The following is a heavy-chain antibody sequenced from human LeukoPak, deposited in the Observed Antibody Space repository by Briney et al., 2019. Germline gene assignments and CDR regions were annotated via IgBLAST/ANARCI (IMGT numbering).Heavy chain of an antibody. CDR3: ARDDSGSYGGFDY. D-gene: IGHD1-26*01. J-gene: IGHJ4*02. V-gene: IGHV4-39*02. CDR2: IYYSGST. Sequence: KPSETLSLTCAVSGGSISSSSYYWGWIRQPPGKGLEWVGSIYYSGSTYYNPSLKSRVTISVDTSKNQFSLKLSSVTAADTAVYYCARDDSGSYGGFDYWGQGTLVTVSS. CDR1: GGSISSSSYY.